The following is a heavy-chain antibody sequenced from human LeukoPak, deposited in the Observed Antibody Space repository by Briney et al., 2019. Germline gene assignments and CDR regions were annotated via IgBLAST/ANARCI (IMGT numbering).Heavy chain of an antibody. CDR3: ARRGDYGFSASYYYYGMDV. Sequence: GASVKVSCKASGGTFSSYAISWVRQAPGQGLEWMGGIIPIFGTANYAQKFQGRVTITADESTSTAYMELSSLRSEDTAVYYCARRGDYGFSASYYYYGMDVWGKGTTVTVSS. D-gene: IGHD4-17*01. CDR2: IIPIFGTA. J-gene: IGHJ6*04. CDR1: GGTFSSYA. V-gene: IGHV1-69*13.